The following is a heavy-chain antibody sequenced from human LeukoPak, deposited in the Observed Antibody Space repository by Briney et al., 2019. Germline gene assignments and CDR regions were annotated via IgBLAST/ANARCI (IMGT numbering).Heavy chain of an antibody. J-gene: IGHJ3*02. CDR2: INPSGGST. CDR1: GYTFTSYY. CDR3: ARDRDDFWSGRDAFDI. Sequence: ASVKVSCKASGYTFTSYYMHRVRQAPGLGLEWMGIINPSGGSTSYAQKFQGRVTMTRDMSTSTVYMELSSLRSEDTAVYYCARDRDDFWSGRDAFDIWGQGTMVTVSS. V-gene: IGHV1-46*01. D-gene: IGHD3-3*01.